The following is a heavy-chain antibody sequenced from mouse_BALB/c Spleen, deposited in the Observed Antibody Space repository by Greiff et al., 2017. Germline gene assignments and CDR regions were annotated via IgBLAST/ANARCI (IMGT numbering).Heavy chain of an antibody. Sequence: EVKLVESGGGLVQPGGSRKLSCAASGFTFSSFGMHWVRQAPEKGLEWVAYISSGSSTIYYADTVKGRFTISRDNPKKTLFLQMTSLRSEDTAMYYCARVYDYDGRYYAMDYWGQGTSVTVSS. CDR1: GFTFSSFG. J-gene: IGHJ4*01. CDR3: ARVYDYDGRYYAMDY. D-gene: IGHD2-4*01. CDR2: ISSGSSTI. V-gene: IGHV5-17*02.